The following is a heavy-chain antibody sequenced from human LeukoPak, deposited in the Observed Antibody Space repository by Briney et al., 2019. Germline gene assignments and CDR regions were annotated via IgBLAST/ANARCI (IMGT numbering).Heavy chain of an antibody. CDR1: GFTFSHYG. V-gene: IGHV3-33*06. CDR2: IWSDGSNR. Sequence: GGSLRLSCATSGFTFSHYGMHWVRQAPGTRLEWVAVIWSDGSNRYYGDPVKGRFIISRDNFQRTVYLQMNSLRAEDTAVYYCAKDAQRGVDYSNSLKNWGQGTLVTVSS. J-gene: IGHJ4*02. CDR3: AKDAQRGVDYSNSLKN. D-gene: IGHD4-11*01.